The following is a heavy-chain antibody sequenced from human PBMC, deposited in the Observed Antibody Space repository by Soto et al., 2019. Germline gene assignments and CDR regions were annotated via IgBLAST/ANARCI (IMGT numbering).Heavy chain of an antibody. V-gene: IGHV4-34*01. J-gene: IGHJ4*02. CDR1: GRSSSGYY. CDR2: INHSGSP. Sequence: PETLSLTCAVYGRSSSGYYCGWIRQPPGNGLEWIGGINHSGSPNYTPSLKSRVTISVDTSKNKFSLKLSSVTAADTAVYYCAIDTGIAAAGNYFDYWGQGTLVTVSS. D-gene: IGHD6-13*01. CDR3: AIDTGIAAAGNYFDY.